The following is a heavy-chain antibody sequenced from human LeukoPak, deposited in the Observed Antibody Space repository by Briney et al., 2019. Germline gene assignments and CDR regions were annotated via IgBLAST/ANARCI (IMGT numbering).Heavy chain of an antibody. CDR1: GFTFNDYT. D-gene: IGHD3-3*01. Sequence: GGSLRLSCAASGFTFNDYTMTWVRQAPGKGLEWVSSITGDCKYISYADSVKGRFTISRDNAQNSLFLELNSLRGEDTAVYYCARERNFYYFDYWGQGALVTVSS. J-gene: IGHJ4*02. V-gene: IGHV3-21*01. CDR3: ARERNFYYFDY. CDR2: ITGDCKYI.